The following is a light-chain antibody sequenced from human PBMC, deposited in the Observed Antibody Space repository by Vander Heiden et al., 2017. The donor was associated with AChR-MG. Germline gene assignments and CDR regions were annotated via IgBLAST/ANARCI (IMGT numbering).Light chain of an antibody. CDR3: SSYTGSNTLV. J-gene: IGLJ1*01. V-gene: IGLV2-14*03. CDR1: SSDVGGYNF. Sequence: PGQSITISCSGTSSDVGGYNFVPWYQQHPGKAPKVIIYDVSNRPSGVSNRFSGSKSGNTASLTISGLQAEDEADYYCSSYTGSNTLVFGTGTKVTVL. CDR2: DVS.